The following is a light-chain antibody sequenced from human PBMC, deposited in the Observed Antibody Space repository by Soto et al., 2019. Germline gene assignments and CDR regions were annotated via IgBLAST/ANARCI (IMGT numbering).Light chain of an antibody. V-gene: IGLV2-8*01. CDR2: EVS. CDR3: SSYAGSDNYV. J-gene: IGLJ1*01. CDR1: SSDVGGYNF. Sequence: LTQPPSASGSPGQSVTISCTGTSSDVGGYNFVSWYQQHPGKGPKLMIYEVSKRPSGVPDRFSASKSGNTASLTVSGLQAEDEADYYCSSYAGSDNYVFGTGTKVTVL.